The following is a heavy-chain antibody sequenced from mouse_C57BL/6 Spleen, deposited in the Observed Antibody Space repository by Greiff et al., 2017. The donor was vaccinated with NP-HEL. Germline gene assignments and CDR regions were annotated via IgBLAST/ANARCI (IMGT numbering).Heavy chain of an antibody. CDR3: ARDSTSYYAMDY. CDR2: IYPGSGST. V-gene: IGHV1-55*01. D-gene: IGHD6-1*01. CDR1: GYTFTSYW. J-gene: IGHJ4*01. Sequence: QVQLQQPGAELVKPGASVKMSCKASGYTFTSYWITWVKQRPGQGLEWIGDIYPGSGSTNYNEKFKSKATLTVDTSSSTAYMQLSSPTSEDSAVYYCARDSTSYYAMDYWGQGTSVTVSS.